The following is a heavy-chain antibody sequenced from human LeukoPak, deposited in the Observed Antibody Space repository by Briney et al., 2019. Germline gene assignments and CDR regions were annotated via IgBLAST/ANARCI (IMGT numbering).Heavy chain of an antibody. CDR3: AREAVVYHYAVDV. CDR1: GRYFSDYY. V-gene: IGHV4-34*01. J-gene: IGHJ6*02. Sequence: SETLSLTCAVYGRYFSDYYRSWIRQSPGKGLEWIGEINHRGRTNFNPSLKRRVSMSVDTSNNQVSLMVRSVTAADTGVYYCAREAVVYHYAVDVWGQGTTVTVSS. CDR2: INHRGRT. D-gene: IGHD2-15*01.